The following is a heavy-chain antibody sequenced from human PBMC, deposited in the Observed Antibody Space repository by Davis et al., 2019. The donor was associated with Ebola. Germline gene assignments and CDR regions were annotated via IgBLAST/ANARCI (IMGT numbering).Heavy chain of an antibody. J-gene: IGHJ5*02. V-gene: IGHV3-74*01. CDR2: INGDGTIT. Sequence: PGGSLRPSCAASGSTFTSYWTHWVRHAPGTGLVWVSHINGDGTITNYADSVRGRFTIPRDNAKNTLYLQMNSRRVEDAGLYFCARVATDWFDPWGQGTLVSVSS. CDR3: ARVATDWFDP. CDR1: GSTFTSYW.